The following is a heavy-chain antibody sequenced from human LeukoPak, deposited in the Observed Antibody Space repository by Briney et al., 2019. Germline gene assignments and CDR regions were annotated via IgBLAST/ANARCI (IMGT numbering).Heavy chain of an antibody. CDR2: ISSISTYI. V-gene: IGHV3-21*01. CDR1: GFTFTLYS. D-gene: IGHD2-21*01. CDR3: ARAMMGDGDAFDI. Sequence: PGGSLRLSCAASGFTFTLYSMNWVRQAPGQGLEWVSSISSISTYIYYADSIKGRFTITRDNAKNSLYLQMNSLRAEDTAVYYCARAMMGDGDAFDIWGQGTMVTVSS. J-gene: IGHJ3*02.